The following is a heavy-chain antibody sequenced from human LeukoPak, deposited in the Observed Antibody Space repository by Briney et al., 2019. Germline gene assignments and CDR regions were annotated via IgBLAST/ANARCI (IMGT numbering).Heavy chain of an antibody. D-gene: IGHD1-1*01. CDR1: DSTFSDSA. Sequence: GGSLRLSCAASDSTFSDSAIHWVRQAPGKGLEWVGRIRSKANGYATSYGASAKGRLTISRDDSKNTADLQMSDLRTEDTAVYYCTRLRSDTTGGYYYFMDVWGKGTTAIVSS. V-gene: IGHV3-73*01. J-gene: IGHJ6*03. CDR2: IRSKANGYAT. CDR3: TRLRSDTTGGYYYFMDV.